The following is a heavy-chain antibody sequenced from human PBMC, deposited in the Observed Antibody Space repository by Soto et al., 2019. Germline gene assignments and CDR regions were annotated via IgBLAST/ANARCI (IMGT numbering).Heavy chain of an antibody. CDR1: GGTFGSYA. CDR3: ATALGCRSTSCTLDY. J-gene: IGHJ4*02. CDR2: IIPVSGAA. D-gene: IGHD2-2*01. Sequence: SVKVSCKASGGTFGSYAFSWARQAPGQGLEWKGGIIPVSGAAHYSQKFQGRVTITADESTSTAYMELSSLSSQDTAVYYCATALGCRSTSCTLDYWGQGTRITVSS. V-gene: IGHV1-69*13.